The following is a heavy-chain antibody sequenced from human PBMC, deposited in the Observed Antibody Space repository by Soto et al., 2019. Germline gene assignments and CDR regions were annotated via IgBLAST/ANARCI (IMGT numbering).Heavy chain of an antibody. CDR1: GGSISSSIYY. Sequence: QLQLQQSGTGLVMPSETLSLTCTVSGGSISSSIYYWGWIRQPPGKGLEWIGSIYYSGRTYYNPSLKGRVTISVDTSKNQFSLTLSSVTAADTAVYYCARQSPASSSLWGVDYFDYWGQGTLVTVSS. D-gene: IGHD6-13*01. J-gene: IGHJ4*02. V-gene: IGHV4-39*01. CDR2: IYYSGRT. CDR3: ARQSPASSSLWGVDYFDY.